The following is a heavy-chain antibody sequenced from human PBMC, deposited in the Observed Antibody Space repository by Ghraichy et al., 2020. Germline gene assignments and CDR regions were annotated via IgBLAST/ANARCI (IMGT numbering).Heavy chain of an antibody. Sequence: GGSLRLSCAASGFTFSNAWMSWVRQAPGKGLEWVGRIKSKTDGGTTDYAAPVKGRFTISRDDSKNTLYLQMNSLKTEDTAVYYCTYEGTYYYYGMDVWGQGTTVTVSS. V-gene: IGHV3-15*01. CDR2: IKSKTDGGTT. J-gene: IGHJ6*02. CDR3: TYEGTYYYYGMDV. CDR1: GFTFSNAW. D-gene: IGHD3-3*01.